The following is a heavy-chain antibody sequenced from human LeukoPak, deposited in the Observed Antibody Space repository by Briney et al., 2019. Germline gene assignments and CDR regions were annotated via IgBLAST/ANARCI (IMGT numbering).Heavy chain of an antibody. CDR3: ARHGVGFSYGYDY. CDR1: GSRFTSYW. CDR2: IYPVVSDP. D-gene: IGHD5-18*01. V-gene: IGHV5-51*01. J-gene: IGHJ4*02. Sequence: EPLNISCQGPGSRFTSYWTGWVRHIPGKGLGWMGIIYPVVSDPRSSPSFQGQVTISADRSISTAYLQWSSLRAADTAMYYCARHGVGFSYGYDYWGQGTLVSVSS.